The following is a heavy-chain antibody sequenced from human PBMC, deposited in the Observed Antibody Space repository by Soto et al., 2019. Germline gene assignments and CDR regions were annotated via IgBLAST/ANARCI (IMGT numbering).Heavy chain of an antibody. CDR1: GGTFSSYA. D-gene: IGHD1-26*01. V-gene: IGHV1-69*12. CDR3: AGVGWELLRHYYYYGMDV. Sequence: QVQLVQSGAEVKKPGSSVKVSCKASGGTFSSYAISWVRQAPGQGLEWMGGIIPIFGTANYAQTFQGRVTITADESASIDDRGLSSVRSEDTAVYYGAGVGWELLRHYYYYGMDVWGQGTTVTVSS. CDR2: IIPIFGTA. J-gene: IGHJ6*02.